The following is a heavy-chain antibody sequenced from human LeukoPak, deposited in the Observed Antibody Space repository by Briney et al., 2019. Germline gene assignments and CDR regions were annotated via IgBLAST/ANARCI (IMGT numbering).Heavy chain of an antibody. D-gene: IGHD3-22*01. CDR1: GYTFTSYG. J-gene: IGHJ3*02. Sequence: ASVKVSCKASGYTFTSYGISWVRQAPGQGLEWMGWISANNGNTNYAQKLQGRVTMTTDTSTSTAYMELRSLRSDDTAVYYCARQGYYDSSGYHGAFDIWGQGTMVTVSS. CDR2: ISANNGNT. CDR3: ARQGYYDSSGYHGAFDI. V-gene: IGHV1-18*01.